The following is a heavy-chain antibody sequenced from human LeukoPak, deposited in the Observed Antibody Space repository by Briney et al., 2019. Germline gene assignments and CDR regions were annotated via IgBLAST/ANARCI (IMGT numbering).Heavy chain of an antibody. D-gene: IGHD6-13*01. CDR1: GFTFSDYY. J-gene: IGHJ3*02. Sequence: GGSLRLSCAASGFTFSDYYMSWIRQAPGKGLEWVSYISSSGSTIYYADSVKGRFTISRDNSKNTLYLQMNSLRAEDTAVYYCAKDLRQQLVLFAFDIWGQGTMVTVSS. CDR3: AKDLRQQLVLFAFDI. V-gene: IGHV3-11*01. CDR2: ISSSGSTI.